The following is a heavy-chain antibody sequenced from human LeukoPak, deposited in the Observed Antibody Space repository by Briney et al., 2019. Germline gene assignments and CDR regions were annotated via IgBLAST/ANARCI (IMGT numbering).Heavy chain of an antibody. V-gene: IGHV1-2*02. CDR1: GYTFTGYY. CDR3: ARDRAVAAINWFDP. Sequence: ASVKVSCKASGYTFTGYYMHWVRQAPGQGLEWMGWINPNSGGTNYARKFQGRVTMTRDTSISTAYMELSRLRSDDTAMYYCARDRAVAAINWFDPWGQGILVTVSS. D-gene: IGHD2-21*02. CDR2: INPNSGGT. J-gene: IGHJ5*02.